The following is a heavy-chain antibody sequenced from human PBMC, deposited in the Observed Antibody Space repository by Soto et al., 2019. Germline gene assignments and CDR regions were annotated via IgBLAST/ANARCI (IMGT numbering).Heavy chain of an antibody. V-gene: IGHV1-3*01. CDR3: ARVGHIVVVTAIPDYYYYGMDV. D-gene: IGHD2-21*02. J-gene: IGHJ6*02. CDR2: INAGNGNT. CDR1: GYTFTSYA. Sequence: ASVKVSCKASGYTFTSYAMHWVRQAPGQRLEWMGWINAGNGNTKYSQKFQGRVTITRDTSASTAYMELSSLRSEDTAVYYCARVGHIVVVTAIPDYYYYGMDVWGQGTTVNVS.